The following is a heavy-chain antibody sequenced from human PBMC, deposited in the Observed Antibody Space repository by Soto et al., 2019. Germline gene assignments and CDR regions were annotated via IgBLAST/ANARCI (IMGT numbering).Heavy chain of an antibody. V-gene: IGHV3-23*01. CDR3: AKDSEFPYRLNYFDY. CDR2: ISGSGGST. Sequence: GGSLRLSCAASGFTFSSYAMSWVRQAPGKGLEWVSAISGSGGSTYYADSVKGRFTISRDNSKNTLYLQMNSLRAEDTAVYYCAKDSEFPYRLNYFDYWGQGILVTVSS. D-gene: IGHD3-16*02. J-gene: IGHJ4*02. CDR1: GFTFSSYA.